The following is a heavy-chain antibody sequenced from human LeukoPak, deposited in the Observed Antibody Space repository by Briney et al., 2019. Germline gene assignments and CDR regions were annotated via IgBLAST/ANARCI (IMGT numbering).Heavy chain of an antibody. CDR2: INYSGST. CDR1: GGSISSYY. V-gene: IGHV4-59*01. Sequence: SETLSLTCTVYGGSISSYYWSWIRQPPGKGLEWIGYINYSGSTNYNPSLKSRVTISVDMSKNQFSRKRSSWTAADTAVYYFARGIIAAGGNDFDYWGQGTLVTVSS. CDR3: ARGIIAAGGNDFDY. J-gene: IGHJ4*02. D-gene: IGHD6-13*01.